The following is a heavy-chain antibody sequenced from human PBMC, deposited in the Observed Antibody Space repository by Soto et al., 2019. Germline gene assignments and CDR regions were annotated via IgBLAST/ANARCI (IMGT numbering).Heavy chain of an antibody. J-gene: IGHJ3*02. V-gene: IGHV3-66*01. CDR1: GFTVSSNY. Sequence: SGGSLRLSCAASGFTVSSNYMSWVRQAPGKGLEWVSVIYSGGSTYYADSVKGRFTISRDNPKNTMYLQMNSLRAEDTAVYFCANTTDGWFSAFEIWGQGTVVTVSS. CDR2: IYSGGST. CDR3: ANTTDGWFSAFEI. D-gene: IGHD6-19*01.